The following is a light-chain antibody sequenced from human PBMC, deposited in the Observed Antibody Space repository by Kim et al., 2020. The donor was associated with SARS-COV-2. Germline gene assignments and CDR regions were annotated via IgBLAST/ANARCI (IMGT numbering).Light chain of an antibody. J-gene: IGLJ3*02. V-gene: IGLV7-43*01. CDR2: SSS. CDR3: LLYYGGAWV. CDR1: SGYY. Sequence: SGYYPNWFQQKPGQAPRALIYSSSNKPPWTPARFSGSLLGGQAALTVSGVQPEGEAEYFCLLYYGGAWVFGGGTKLTVL.